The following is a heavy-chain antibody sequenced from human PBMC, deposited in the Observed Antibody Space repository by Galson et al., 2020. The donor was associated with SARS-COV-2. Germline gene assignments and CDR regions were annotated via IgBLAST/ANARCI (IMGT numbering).Heavy chain of an antibody. CDR3: ARGQTVYCNSTSCYNYFDY. Sequence: ASVKVSCKTSGYTFSSYGISWVRQAPGQGPEWMGWISVYRGNTNYAQKFQGRVTMTTDTSTTTAYMELRSLRSDDTAMYYCARGQTVYCNSTSCYNYFDYWGQGTLVAVSS. D-gene: IGHD2-2*02. V-gene: IGHV1-18*04. CDR1: GYTFSSYG. J-gene: IGHJ4*02. CDR2: ISVYRGNT.